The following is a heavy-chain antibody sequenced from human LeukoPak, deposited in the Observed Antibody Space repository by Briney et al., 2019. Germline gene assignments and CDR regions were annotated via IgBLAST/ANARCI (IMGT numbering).Heavy chain of an antibody. J-gene: IGHJ4*02. Sequence: GASVKVSCKASGYTFTSYGISWVRQAPGQGLEWMGWMNPNSGNTGYAQKFQGRVTMTRNTSISTAYMELSSLRSEDTAVYYCARSWVVRATMNFDYWGQGTLVTVSS. CDR3: ARSWVVRATMNFDY. V-gene: IGHV1-8*02. CDR1: GYTFTSYG. CDR2: MNPNSGNT. D-gene: IGHD1-26*01.